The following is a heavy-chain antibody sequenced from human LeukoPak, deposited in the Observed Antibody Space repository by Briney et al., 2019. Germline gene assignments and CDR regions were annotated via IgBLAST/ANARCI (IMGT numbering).Heavy chain of an antibody. CDR2: ISAYNGNT. J-gene: IGHJ3*02. Sequence: GASVKVSCKASGYTFTSYGISWVRQAPGQGLEWMGWISAYNGNTNYAQKLQGRVTMTTDTSTSTAYMELRSLRSDDTAVYYCARDGQRFLEWLSHDAFDIWGQGTMVTVSS. CDR3: ARDGQRFLEWLSHDAFDI. V-gene: IGHV1-18*01. CDR1: GYTFTSYG. D-gene: IGHD3-3*01.